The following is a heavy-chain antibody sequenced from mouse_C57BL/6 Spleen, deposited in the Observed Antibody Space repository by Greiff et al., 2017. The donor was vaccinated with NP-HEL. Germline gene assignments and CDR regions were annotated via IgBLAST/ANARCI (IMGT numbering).Heavy chain of an antibody. Sequence: EVMLVESEGGLVQPGSSMKLSCTASGFTFSDYYMAWVRQVPEKGLEWVANINYDGSSTYYLDSLKSRFIIARDNAKNILYLQMSSLKSEDTATYYCARGALYYAMDYWGQGTSVTVSS. V-gene: IGHV5-16*01. J-gene: IGHJ4*01. CDR1: GFTFSDYY. CDR2: INYDGSST. CDR3: ARGALYYAMDY.